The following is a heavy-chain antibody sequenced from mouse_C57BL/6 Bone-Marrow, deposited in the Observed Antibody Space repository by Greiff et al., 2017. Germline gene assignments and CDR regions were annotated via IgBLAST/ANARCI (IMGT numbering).Heavy chain of an antibody. V-gene: IGHV1-64*01. CDR2: IHPNSGST. D-gene: IGHD1-1*01. CDR1: GYTFTSYW. Sequence: QVQLQQSGAELVKPGASVKLSCTASGYTFTSYWMHWVKQRPGQGLEWIGMIHPNSGSTNYNEKFKSKATLTVDTSSSTSNMQLSRLTSEDSAVYYCARSGITVVARDYWGQGTSVTVSS. CDR3: ARSGITVVARDY. J-gene: IGHJ4*01.